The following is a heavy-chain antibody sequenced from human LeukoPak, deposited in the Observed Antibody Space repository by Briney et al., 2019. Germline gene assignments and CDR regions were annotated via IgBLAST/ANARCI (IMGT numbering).Heavy chain of an antibody. V-gene: IGHV3-23*01. CDR2: ISSSGDST. CDR1: GFTFSNDA. Sequence: GGSLRLSCAASGFTFSNDAMSCVRQAPEKGLEWVSTISSSGDSTYYADSVKGRFTISRDNSKNTLYLQMNSLRAEDTAVYYCAKLTSGWVVAAFDYWGQGTLVSVSS. J-gene: IGHJ4*02. D-gene: IGHD5-12*01. CDR3: AKLTSGWVVAAFDY.